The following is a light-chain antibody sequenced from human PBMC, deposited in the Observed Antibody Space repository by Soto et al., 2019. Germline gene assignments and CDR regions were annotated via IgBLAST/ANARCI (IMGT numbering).Light chain of an antibody. J-gene: IGKJ1*01. CDR1: QSIGGNF. CDR2: GAS. CDR3: QQYGSSPRT. Sequence: EIVLTKSTGTLSLSPGEGATLSCRASQSIGGNFLAWYQQRRGQAPRLLIHGASNRATGIPDRFSGNGSGTDFTLTISRLEPEDFAVYYCQQYGSSPRTFGQGTKVDTK. V-gene: IGKV3-20*01.